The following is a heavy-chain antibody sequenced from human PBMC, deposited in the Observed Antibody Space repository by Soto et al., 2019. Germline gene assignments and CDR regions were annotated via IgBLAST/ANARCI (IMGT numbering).Heavy chain of an antibody. CDR3: TTDRYSSSSNYYYYGMDV. V-gene: IGHV3-15*07. CDR1: GFTFSNAW. CDR2: IKSKTDGGTT. Sequence: EVQLVESGGGLVKPGGSLRLSCAASGFTFSNAWMNWVRQAPGKGLEWVGRIKSKTDGGTTDYAAPVKGRFTISRDDSKNTLYLQMNSLKTEDTVVYYCTTDRYSSSSNYYYYGMDVWGQGTTVTVSS. J-gene: IGHJ6*02. D-gene: IGHD6-6*01.